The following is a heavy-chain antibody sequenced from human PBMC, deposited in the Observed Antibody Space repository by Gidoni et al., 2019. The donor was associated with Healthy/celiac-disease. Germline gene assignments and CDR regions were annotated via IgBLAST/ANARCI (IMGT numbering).Heavy chain of an antibody. CDR3: TTALPPKQWLGDYFDY. Sequence: EVQLVESGGGLVKPGGSLRLSCAASGFPFSTAWMSWVRQAPGKGLEWVGRIKSKTDGGTTDYAAPVKGRFTISRDDSKNTLYLQMNSLKTEDTAVYYCTTALPPKQWLGDYFDYWGQGTLVTVSS. V-gene: IGHV3-15*01. CDR2: IKSKTDGGTT. J-gene: IGHJ4*02. D-gene: IGHD6-19*01. CDR1: GFPFSTAW.